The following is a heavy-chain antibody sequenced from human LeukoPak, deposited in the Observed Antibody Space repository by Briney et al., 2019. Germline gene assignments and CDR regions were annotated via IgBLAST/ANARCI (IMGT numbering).Heavy chain of an antibody. J-gene: IGHJ4*02. CDR1: GGSFSGYY. V-gene: IGHV4-34*01. D-gene: IGHD3-10*01. Sequence: SETLSLTCAVYGGSFSGYYWSWIRQPPGKGLEWIGEINHSGSTNYNPSLESRVTISVDTSKNQFSLKLNSVTAADTAVYYCAAHGSMNYYYYFPYWGLGTLVTVSS. CDR2: INHSGST. CDR3: AAHGSMNYYYYFPY.